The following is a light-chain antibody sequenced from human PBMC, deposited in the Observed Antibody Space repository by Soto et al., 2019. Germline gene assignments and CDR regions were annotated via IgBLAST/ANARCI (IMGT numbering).Light chain of an antibody. CDR2: EAS. Sequence: EIVLTQSPATLSLSPGERATLSCRASESVSTFLAWYQQKPGQAPRLLIYEASSRATGIPARFSGGGSGTVFTLTISRLEPEDFAVYYCQQRINWPWTFGQGTKVEI. CDR1: ESVSTF. V-gene: IGKV3-11*01. CDR3: QQRINWPWT. J-gene: IGKJ1*01.